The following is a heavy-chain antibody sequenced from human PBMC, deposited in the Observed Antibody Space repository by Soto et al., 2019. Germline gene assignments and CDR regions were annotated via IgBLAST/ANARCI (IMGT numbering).Heavy chain of an antibody. J-gene: IGHJ4*02. CDR3: ARANNYGYDY. CDR2: ISSSSNTI. CDR1: GFAFSSSK. Sequence: GGSLRLSCAASGFAFSSSKMNWVRQAPGKGLEWVSYISSSSNTIYYADSVKGRFTISRDNAKNSVYLQMSSLRAEDTAVYYCARANNYGYDYWGQGTLVTVSS. V-gene: IGHV3-48*04. D-gene: IGHD5-18*01.